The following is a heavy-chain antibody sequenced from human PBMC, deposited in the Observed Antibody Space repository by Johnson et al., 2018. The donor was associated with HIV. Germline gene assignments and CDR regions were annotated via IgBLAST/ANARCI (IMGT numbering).Heavy chain of an antibody. CDR2: ISGSGGST. CDR3: ANPTGSDAFDI. D-gene: IGHD1-1*01. J-gene: IGHJ3*02. CDR1: GFTFSSYV. V-gene: IGHV3-23*04. Sequence: VQLVESGGGLIQPGGSLRLSCAASGFTFSSYVMSWVRQAPGKGLEWVSAISGSGGSTYYTDSVKGRFTISKDNSRNTLFLHMNSLRAEDTAVYYCANPTGSDAFDIWGQGTMVTVSS.